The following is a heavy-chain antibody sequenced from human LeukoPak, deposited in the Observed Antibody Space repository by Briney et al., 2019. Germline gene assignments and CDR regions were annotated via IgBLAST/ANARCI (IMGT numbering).Heavy chain of an antibody. CDR3: AKDISAMVRGVIIDY. Sequence: GGSLRLSCAASGFTFDDYAMHWVRQAPGKGLEWVSGISWNSGSIGYADSVKGRFTISRDNAKNSLYLQMNSLRAEDTALYYCAKDISAMVRGVIIDYWGQGTLVTVSS. V-gene: IGHV3-9*01. J-gene: IGHJ4*02. CDR1: GFTFDDYA. CDR2: ISWNSGSI. D-gene: IGHD3-10*01.